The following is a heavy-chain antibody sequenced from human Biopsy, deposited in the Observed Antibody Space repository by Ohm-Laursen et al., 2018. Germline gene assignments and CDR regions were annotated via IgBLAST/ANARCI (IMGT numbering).Heavy chain of an antibody. CDR3: ARPKSRRALDV. D-gene: IGHD2-2*01. Sequence: SLRLSCAASGFTFTDYWMIWVRRAPGKGLEWVANIKQDGSGKNYVDSVKGRFTITRDNAKNSLYLQMNSLRVEDTAVYYCARPKSRRALDVWGQGTMVTVSS. J-gene: IGHJ3*01. V-gene: IGHV3-7*01. CDR2: IKQDGSGK. CDR1: GFTFTDYW.